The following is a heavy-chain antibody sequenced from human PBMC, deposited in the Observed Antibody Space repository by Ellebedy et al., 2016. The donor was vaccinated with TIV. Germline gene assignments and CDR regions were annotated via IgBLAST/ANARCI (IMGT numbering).Heavy chain of an antibody. CDR2: IWYDGSNE. V-gene: IGHV3-33*01. CDR3: ARGSYGGNSPPFDY. J-gene: IGHJ4*02. Sequence: PGGSLRLSCAASGFTFSSYGMHWVRQTPGKGLEWMAFIWYDGSNEDYADSAKGRFTISRDNSKDTLSLQMSSLRAEDTAIYYCARGSYGGNSPPFDYWGQGTLVTVSS. D-gene: IGHD4-23*01. CDR1: GFTFSSYG.